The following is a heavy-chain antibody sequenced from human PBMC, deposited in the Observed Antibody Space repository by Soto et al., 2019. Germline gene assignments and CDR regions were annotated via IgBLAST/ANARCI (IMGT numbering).Heavy chain of an antibody. CDR3: ARAYEGDYFDY. Sequence: QVQLVESEGGVVQPGRSLRLSCAASGFTFSSYAMHWVRQAPGKGLEWVAVISYDGSNKYYADSVNGPFTISRDNSKNTLYLQMNSLRAEDTAVYYCARAYEGDYFDYWGQGTLVTFSS. D-gene: IGHD3-16*01. V-gene: IGHV3-30-3*01. J-gene: IGHJ4*02. CDR1: GFTFSSYA. CDR2: ISYDGSNK.